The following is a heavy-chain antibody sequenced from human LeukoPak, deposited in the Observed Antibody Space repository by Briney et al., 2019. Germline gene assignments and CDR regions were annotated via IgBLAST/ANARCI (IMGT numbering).Heavy chain of an antibody. CDR3: ARRYSYGYFDY. J-gene: IGHJ4*02. CDR2: IYTSGST. D-gene: IGHD5-18*01. V-gene: IGHV4-61*02. CDR1: GGSISSGSYY. Sequence: SETLSLTCTVSGGSISSGSYYWSWIRQPAGKGLEWIGRIYTSGSTNYNPSLKSRVTISVDTSKNQFSLKLSSVTAADTAVYYCARRYSYGYFDYWGQGTLVTVSS.